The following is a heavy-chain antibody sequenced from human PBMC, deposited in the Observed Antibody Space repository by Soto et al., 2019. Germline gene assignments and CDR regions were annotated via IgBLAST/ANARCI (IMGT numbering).Heavy chain of an antibody. V-gene: IGHV3-30*18. Sequence: LSLTCAASGFTFSSYGMHWVRQAPGKGLEWVAVISYDGSNKYYADSVKGRFTISRDNSKNTLYLQMNSLRAEDTAVYYCAKDQLSTGTSPKDYYGMDVWGQGTTVTVSS. D-gene: IGHD1-1*01. CDR3: AKDQLSTGTSPKDYYGMDV. J-gene: IGHJ6*02. CDR1: GFTFSSYG. CDR2: ISYDGSNK.